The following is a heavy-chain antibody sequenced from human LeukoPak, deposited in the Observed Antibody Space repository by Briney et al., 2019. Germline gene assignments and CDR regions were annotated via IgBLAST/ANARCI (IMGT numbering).Heavy chain of an antibody. D-gene: IGHD6-13*01. CDR2: IYYSGST. V-gene: IGHV4-59*01. J-gene: IGHJ1*01. CDR3: ARGFSRKGRYSSSEYFQH. CDR1: GGSISSYY. Sequence: SETLSLTCTVSGGSISSYYWSWIRQPPGKGLEWIGYIYYSGSTNYNPSLKSRVTISVDTSKNQFSLKLSSVTAADTAVYYCARGFSRKGRYSSSEYFQHWGQGTLVTVSS.